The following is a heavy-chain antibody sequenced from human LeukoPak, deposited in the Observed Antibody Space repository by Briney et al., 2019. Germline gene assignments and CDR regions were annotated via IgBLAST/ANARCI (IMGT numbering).Heavy chain of an antibody. CDR3: GRADFWSGYYDY. CDR2: ISAYNGNT. D-gene: IGHD3-3*01. CDR1: GYTFTSYG. Sequence: PVKVSCKASGYTFTSYGISWVRQAPGQGLEWMGWISAYNGNTNYAQKLQGRVAMTTDTSTSTAYMGLRSLRSDDTAVYYCGRADFWSGYYDYWGQGTLVTVSS. J-gene: IGHJ4*02. V-gene: IGHV1-18*01.